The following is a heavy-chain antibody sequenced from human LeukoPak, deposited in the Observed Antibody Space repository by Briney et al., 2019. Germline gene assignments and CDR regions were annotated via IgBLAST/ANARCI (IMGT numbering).Heavy chain of an antibody. CDR2: IYYSGIT. V-gene: IGHV4-39*07. J-gene: IGHJ4*02. CDR1: GGSISSSSYY. Sequence: SETLSLTCTVSGGSISSSSYYWGWIRQPPGKGLEWIGSIYYSGITYYNPSLKSRVTVSVGTSKNQFSLKMNSVTAADTAVYYCARGSYDSGFDYWGQGMLVTVSS. D-gene: IGHD1-1*01. CDR3: ARGSYDSGFDY.